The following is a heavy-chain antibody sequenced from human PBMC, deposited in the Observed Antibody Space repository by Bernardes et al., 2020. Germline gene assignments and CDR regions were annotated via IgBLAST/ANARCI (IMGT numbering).Heavy chain of an antibody. Sequence: GGSLRLSCAASGFTFDDYAMHWVRQAPGKGLEWVSLISWDGGSTYYADSVKGRFTISRDNSKNSLYLQMNSLRAEDTALYYCAKVGQAYSYGPYFDYWGQGTLVTVSS. D-gene: IGHD5-18*01. CDR2: ISWDGGST. CDR3: AKVGQAYSYGPYFDY. CDR1: GFTFDDYA. V-gene: IGHV3-43D*04. J-gene: IGHJ4*02.